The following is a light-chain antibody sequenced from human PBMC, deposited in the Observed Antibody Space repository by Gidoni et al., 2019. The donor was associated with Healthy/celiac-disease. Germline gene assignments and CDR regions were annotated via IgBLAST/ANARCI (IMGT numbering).Light chain of an antibody. J-gene: IGKJ1*01. CDR2: DAT. Sequence: EIVLTQSPATLSLAPGERATLSCRASQSVSSYLAWYQQKPGQATRLLKYDATKRATGIPARISSGGSRKDFTLTISSLEPEDFAVYCCQRRSNWWTFGQXTKVEIK. CDR3: QRRSNWWT. V-gene: IGKV3-11*01. CDR1: QSVSSY.